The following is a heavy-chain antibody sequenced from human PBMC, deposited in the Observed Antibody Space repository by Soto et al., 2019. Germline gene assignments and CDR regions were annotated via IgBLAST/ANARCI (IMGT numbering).Heavy chain of an antibody. CDR3: ARGYCSGGSCYSPHSSSTQPPYYYYYIDV. Sequence: PSETLSLTCAVYGGSFSGYYWSWIRQPPGKGLEWIGEINHSGSTNYNPSLKSRVTISVDTSKNQFSLKLSSVTAADTAVYYCARGYCSGGSCYSPHSSSTQPPYYYYYIDVWGKGTTVTVSS. CDR2: INHSGST. J-gene: IGHJ6*03. CDR1: GGSFSGYY. D-gene: IGHD2-15*01. V-gene: IGHV4-34*01.